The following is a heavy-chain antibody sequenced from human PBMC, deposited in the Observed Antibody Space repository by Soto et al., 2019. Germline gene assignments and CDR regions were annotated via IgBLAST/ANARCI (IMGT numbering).Heavy chain of an antibody. V-gene: IGHV2-5*02. CDR3: VHIRYGSGLFDY. J-gene: IGHJ4*02. Sequence: QITLKESGPTLVKPTQTLTLTCNFSGFSLSTSGVGVGWIRQPPGKALEWLALIYWDNDKRYSPSLKSRLTITTHTSKNQVVLTMTNMDPVDTATYYCVHIRYGSGLFDYWGQGTLVTVSS. CDR1: GFSLSTSGVG. D-gene: IGHD3-10*01. CDR2: IYWDNDK.